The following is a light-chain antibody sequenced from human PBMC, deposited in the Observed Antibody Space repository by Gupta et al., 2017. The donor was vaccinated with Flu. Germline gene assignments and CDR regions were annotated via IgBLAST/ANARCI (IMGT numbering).Light chain of an antibody. Sequence: ETVLTQTPATLSLSPGERATLSCRASQNVSSYLAWYQQKAGQAPRLLIYEASNRATGIPARFSGSGSGTDFTLTISSLEPEDFAVYYCHQRGNWPITFGQGTRLEIK. V-gene: IGKV3-11*01. CDR3: HQRGNWPIT. CDR1: QNVSSY. CDR2: EAS. J-gene: IGKJ5*01.